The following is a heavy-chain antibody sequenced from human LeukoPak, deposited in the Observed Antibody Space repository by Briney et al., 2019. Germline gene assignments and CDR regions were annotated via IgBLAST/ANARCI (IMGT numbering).Heavy chain of an antibody. CDR1: GGSISSSSYY. CDR3: ARPEGFDP. J-gene: IGHJ5*02. CDR2: IYYSGST. V-gene: IGHV4-39*01. Sequence: PSETLSLTCTVSGGSISSSSYYWGWIRQPPGKGLEWIGSIYYSGSTYYNPSLKSRVTISVDTSKNQFSLKLSSVTAADTAVYYCARPEGFDPWGRGTLVTVSS.